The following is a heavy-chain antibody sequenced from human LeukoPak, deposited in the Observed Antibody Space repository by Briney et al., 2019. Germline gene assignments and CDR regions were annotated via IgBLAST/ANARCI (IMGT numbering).Heavy chain of an antibody. D-gene: IGHD3-22*01. CDR3: ARDVKDSSGYYYRWTGD. Sequence: GGSLRLSCAASGFTFSTYWLTWVRQAPGKGLEWVSVIYSGGSTYYADSVKGRFTISRDNSKNTLYLQMNSLRAEDTAVYYCARDVKDSSGYYYRWTGDWGQGTLVTVSS. J-gene: IGHJ4*02. V-gene: IGHV3-66*02. CDR1: GFTFSTYW. CDR2: IYSGGST.